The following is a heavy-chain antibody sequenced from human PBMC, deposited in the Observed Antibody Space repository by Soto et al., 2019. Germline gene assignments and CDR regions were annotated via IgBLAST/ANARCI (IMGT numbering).Heavy chain of an antibody. CDR1: GGSISSYY. D-gene: IGHD2-15*01. J-gene: IGHJ5*02. Sequence: QVQLQESGPGLVKPSETLSLTCTVSGGSISSYYWSWIRQPPGKGLEWIGYIYYSGSTNYNPSLKSRVTISVDTSKNQFSLKLSSVTAADTAVYYCARTNCSGGSCYWSPLRWFDPWGQGTLVTVSS. CDR2: IYYSGST. CDR3: ARTNCSGGSCYWSPLRWFDP. V-gene: IGHV4-59*08.